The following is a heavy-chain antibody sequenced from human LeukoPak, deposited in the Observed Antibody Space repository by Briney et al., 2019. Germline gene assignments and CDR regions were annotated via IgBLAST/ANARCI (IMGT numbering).Heavy chain of an antibody. CDR1: GFTFDDYA. CDR2: ISWNSGSI. J-gene: IGHJ4*02. D-gene: IGHD3-22*01. CDR3: AKSTTYDSSGYYL. V-gene: IGHV3-9*01. Sequence: GGSLRLSCAASGFTFDDYAMHWVRQAPGKGPEWVSGISWNSGSIGYADSVKGRFTISRDNAKNSLYLQMNSLRAEDTALYYCAKSTTYDSSGYYLWGQGTLVTVSS.